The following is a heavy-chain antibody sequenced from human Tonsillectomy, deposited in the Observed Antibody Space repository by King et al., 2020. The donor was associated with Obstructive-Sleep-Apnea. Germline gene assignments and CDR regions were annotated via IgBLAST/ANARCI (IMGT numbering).Heavy chain of an antibody. CDR3: ARDSPIPAAPWTDYFDY. D-gene: IGHD2-2*01. Sequence: QLVQSGAEVKKPGASVKVSCKASGYTFTSYGISWVRQAPGQGLEWMGWISAYNGNTNYAQKLQGRVTMTTDTSTSTAYMELRSLRSDNTAVYYCARDSPIPAAPWTDYFDYWGQGTLVTVSS. CDR2: ISAYNGNT. J-gene: IGHJ4*02. CDR1: GYTFTSYG. V-gene: IGHV1-18*04.